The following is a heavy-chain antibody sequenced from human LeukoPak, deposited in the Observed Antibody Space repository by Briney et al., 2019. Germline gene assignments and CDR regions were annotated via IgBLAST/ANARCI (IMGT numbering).Heavy chain of an antibody. CDR2: IYTSGST. Sequence: ASETLSLTCTVSGGSTSSYYWSWIRQPPGKGLEWIGYIYTSGSTNYNPSLKSRVTISVDTSKNQFSLKLSSVTAADTAVYYCARLMTTVTTFGYYYYYMDVWGKGTTVTVSS. V-gene: IGHV4-4*09. CDR1: GGSTSSYY. J-gene: IGHJ6*03. D-gene: IGHD4-17*01. CDR3: ARLMTTVTTFGYYYYYMDV.